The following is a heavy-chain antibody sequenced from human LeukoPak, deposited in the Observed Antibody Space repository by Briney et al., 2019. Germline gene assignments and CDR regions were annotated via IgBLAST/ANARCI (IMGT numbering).Heavy chain of an antibody. CDR1: GFTFSSYW. CDR3: ARDVRPDY. CDR2: IRQDGTEK. V-gene: IGHV3-7*04. D-gene: IGHD6-6*01. Sequence: GGSLRLSCAASGFTFSSYWMSWVRQAPGEGLEWVANIRQDGTEKYYMDSVKGRFSISRDDAKNSLYLQMNALRAEDTAVYYCARDVRPDYWGQGTLVTVST. J-gene: IGHJ4*02.